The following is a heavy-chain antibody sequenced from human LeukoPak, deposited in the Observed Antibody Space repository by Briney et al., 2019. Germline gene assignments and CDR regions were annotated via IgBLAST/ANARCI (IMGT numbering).Heavy chain of an antibody. CDR2: ISGMSSTI. D-gene: IGHD1-26*01. CDR3: ARDRIKSGSYYFDY. CDR1: AFTFSDDS. J-gene: IGHJ4*02. Sequence: GGSLRLAGAAAAFTFSDDSMNCGRQAPGKGLGWSSDISGMSSTIYYAHSVKGRFTLSRDNAKNSMYLQMNSLRAEDTAVYYCARDRIKSGSYYFDYWGQGTLVTVSS. V-gene: IGHV3-48*01.